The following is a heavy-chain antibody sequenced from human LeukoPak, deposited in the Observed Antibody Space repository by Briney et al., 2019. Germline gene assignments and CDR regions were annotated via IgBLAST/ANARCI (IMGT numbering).Heavy chain of an antibody. Sequence: TSETLSPTCTVSGYSISSGYYWGWIRQPPGKGLEWIGSIYHSGSTYYNPSLKSRVTISVDTSKNQFSLKLSSVTAADTAVYYCARVLPYYYDSSGYYYFDYWGQGTLVTVSS. J-gene: IGHJ4*02. D-gene: IGHD3-22*01. CDR1: GYSISSGYY. CDR3: ARVLPYYYDSSGYYYFDY. CDR2: IYHSGST. V-gene: IGHV4-38-2*02.